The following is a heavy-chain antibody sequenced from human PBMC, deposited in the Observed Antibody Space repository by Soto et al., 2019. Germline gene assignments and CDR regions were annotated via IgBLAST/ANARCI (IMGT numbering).Heavy chain of an antibody. CDR3: AGGRWLQLPGY. V-gene: IGHV4-59*01. CDR1: GASISGYH. D-gene: IGHD5-12*01. CDR2: IYDGGST. J-gene: IGHJ4*02. Sequence: SETLSLTCTVSGASISGYHWSWIRQPPGKALEWIGYIYDGGSTNYNPSLESRVTISVDTSNNHFSLNLTSVTAADTAVYYCAGGRWLQLPGYWGQGTLVTVSS.